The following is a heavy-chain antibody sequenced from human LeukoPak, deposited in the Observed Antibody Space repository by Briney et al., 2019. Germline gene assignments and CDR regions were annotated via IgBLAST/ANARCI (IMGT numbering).Heavy chain of an antibody. CDR3: ARLGSSLEWLLTPHYFDY. J-gene: IGHJ4*02. CDR2: IYYSGST. V-gene: IGHV4-39*01. D-gene: IGHD3-3*01. Sequence: SETLSLTCTVSGGSISSSSYYWGWIRQPPGKGLEWIGYIYYSGSTYYNPSLKSRVTISVDTSKNQFSLKLSSVTAADTAVYYCARLGSSLEWLLTPHYFDYWGQGTLVTVSS. CDR1: GGSISSSSYY.